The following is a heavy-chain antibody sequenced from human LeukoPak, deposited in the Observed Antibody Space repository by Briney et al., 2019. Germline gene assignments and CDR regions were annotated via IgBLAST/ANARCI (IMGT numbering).Heavy chain of an antibody. CDR1: GFTFSSYG. Sequence: PGGSLRLSCAASGFTFSSYGMHWVRQAPGKGLEWVAVIWYGGSNKYYADSVKGRFTISRDNSKNTLYLQMNSLRAEDTAVYYCARDREAARYDYWGQGTLVTVSS. CDR3: ARDREAARYDY. J-gene: IGHJ4*02. CDR2: IWYGGSNK. V-gene: IGHV3-33*01. D-gene: IGHD6-6*01.